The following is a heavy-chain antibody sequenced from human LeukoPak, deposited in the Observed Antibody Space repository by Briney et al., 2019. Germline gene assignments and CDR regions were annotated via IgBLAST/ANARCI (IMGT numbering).Heavy chain of an antibody. CDR1: GFTFSTYG. CDR3: AKEPRYYYYMDV. J-gene: IGHJ6*03. Sequence: PGGSLRLSCAASGFTFSTYGMHWVRQAPGKGLEWVAFIRYDGSNKYYADSVKGRFTISRDNSKNTLYLQMNSLRAEDTAVYYCAKEPRYYYYMDVWGKGTMVTVSS. CDR2: IRYDGSNK. V-gene: IGHV3-30*02.